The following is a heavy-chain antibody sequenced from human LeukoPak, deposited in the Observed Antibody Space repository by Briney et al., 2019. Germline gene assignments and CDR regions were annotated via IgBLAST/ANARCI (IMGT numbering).Heavy chain of an antibody. CDR2: MSYDGSNK. V-gene: IGHV3-30*18. Sequence: GRSLRLSCAASGFNFSTYAMHWVRQAPGKGLEWVAVMSYDGSNKYHADSVKGRLTISRDNSKNTLYLQMNSLRAEDTAVYYCAKTIRGVTTMDCWGQGTLVTVSS. CDR3: AKTIRGVTTMDC. J-gene: IGHJ4*02. D-gene: IGHD3-10*01. CDR1: GFNFSTYA.